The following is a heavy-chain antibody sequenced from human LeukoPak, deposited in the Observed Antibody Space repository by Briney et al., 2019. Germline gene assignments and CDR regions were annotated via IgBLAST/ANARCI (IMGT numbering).Heavy chain of an antibody. D-gene: IGHD2-8*01. CDR2: ISGSGGST. CDR1: GFTFSSYA. Sequence: PGGTLRLSCAASGFTFSSYAMSWVRQAPGKGLKWVSAISGSGGSTYYADSVKGRFTISRNNAKITLYLQMNSQRAEDTSVYYCAKDRGCSACTFDFGCWGQVALVTVSS. CDR3: AKDRGCSACTFDFGC. V-gene: IGHV3-23*01. J-gene: IGHJ4*02.